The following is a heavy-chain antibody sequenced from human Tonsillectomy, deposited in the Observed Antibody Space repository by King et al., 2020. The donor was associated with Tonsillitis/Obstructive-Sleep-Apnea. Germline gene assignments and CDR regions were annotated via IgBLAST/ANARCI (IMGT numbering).Heavy chain of an antibody. J-gene: IGHJ4*02. CDR1: GITFDDYT. CDR2: ISWDGGST. CDR3: ASALAPYH. D-gene: IGHD6-19*01. V-gene: IGHV3-43*01. Sequence: VQLVESGGVPVQPGGSLRLSCAASGITFDDYTMHWIRQPPGKGLEWVSLISWDGGSTSYADSVKGRFTISRDNNKNSLYLQMNSLRSEDTAFYYCASALAPYHWGQGTLVTVSS.